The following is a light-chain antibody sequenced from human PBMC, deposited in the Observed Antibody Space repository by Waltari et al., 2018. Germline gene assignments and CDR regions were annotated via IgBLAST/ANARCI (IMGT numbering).Light chain of an antibody. CDR3: QSYDSLSGSM. V-gene: IGLV1-40*01. CDR1: SPHIGAGYD. J-gene: IGLJ3*02. Sequence: QSVLTQPPSVSGAPGQRVTISCTGSSPHIGAGYDVHWYQHLPGKVPKLLIYGNSARPSGVPLRFSGSKSGTSAYLAITGLQAEDEATYYCQSYDSLSGSMFSGGTKLTVL. CDR2: GNS.